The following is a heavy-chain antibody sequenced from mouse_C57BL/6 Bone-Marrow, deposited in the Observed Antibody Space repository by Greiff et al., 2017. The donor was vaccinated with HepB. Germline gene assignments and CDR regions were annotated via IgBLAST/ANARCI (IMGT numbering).Heavy chain of an antibody. CDR3: ARLLLRFYYAMDY. J-gene: IGHJ4*01. CDR2: INPYNGDT. V-gene: IGHV1-20*01. D-gene: IGHD1-1*01. CDR1: GYSFTGYF. Sequence: VQLKESGPELVKPGDSVKISCKASGYSFTGYFMNWVMQSHGKSLEWIGRINPYNGDTFYNQKFKGKATLTVDKSSSTAHMELRSLTSEDSAVYYCARLLLRFYYAMDYWGQGTSVTVSS.